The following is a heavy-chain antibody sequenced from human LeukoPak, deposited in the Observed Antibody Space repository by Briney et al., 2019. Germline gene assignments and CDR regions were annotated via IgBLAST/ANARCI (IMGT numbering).Heavy chain of an antibody. V-gene: IGHV4-39*07. CDR2: IYYSGST. Sequence: SETLSLTCTVSGGSISSSSYYWGWIRQPPGKGLEWIGSIYYSGSTYYNPSLKSRVTISVDTSKNQFSLKLSSVTAADTAVYYCARGDYDILTGYYAAPGYCYMDVWGKGTTVTVSS. CDR1: GGSISSSSYY. J-gene: IGHJ6*03. D-gene: IGHD3-9*01. CDR3: ARGDYDILTGYYAAPGYCYMDV.